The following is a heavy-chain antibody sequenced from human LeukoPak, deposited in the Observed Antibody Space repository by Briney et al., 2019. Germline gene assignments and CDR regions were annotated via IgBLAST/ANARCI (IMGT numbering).Heavy chain of an antibody. Sequence: TSETLSLTCTVSGGSISSYYWSWIRQPAGKGLEWIGRVYSSGSTNYNPSLKSRVTMSTDTSKNQFSLKLSSVTAADTAVYYCAREGYQLLGYYYYYMDVWGKGTTVTVSS. CDR1: GGSISSYY. J-gene: IGHJ6*03. CDR2: VYSSGST. CDR3: AREGYQLLGYYYYYMDV. D-gene: IGHD2-2*01. V-gene: IGHV4-4*07.